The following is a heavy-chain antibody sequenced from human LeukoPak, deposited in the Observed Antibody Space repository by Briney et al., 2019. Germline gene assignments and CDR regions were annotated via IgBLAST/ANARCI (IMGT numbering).Heavy chain of an antibody. J-gene: IGHJ6*03. CDR1: GYTFTSYD. D-gene: IGHD6-13*01. Sequence: ASVKVSCKASGYTFTSYDINWVRQATGQGLEWTGWINPNSGGTNYAQKFQGRVTMTRDTSISTAYMELSRLRSDDTAVYYCARNQQQLAPYYYYYMDVWGKGTTVTVSS. CDR3: ARNQQQLAPYYYYYMDV. V-gene: IGHV1-2*02. CDR2: INPNSGGT.